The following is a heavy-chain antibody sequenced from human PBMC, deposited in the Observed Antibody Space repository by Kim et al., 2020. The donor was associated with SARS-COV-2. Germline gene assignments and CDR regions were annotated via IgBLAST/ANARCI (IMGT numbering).Heavy chain of an antibody. CDR2: IWADGSDE. Sequence: GGSLRLSCAASGFSFSTYSLHWVRQAPGKGLEWVASIWADGSDEYYADSVRGRFTVSRNNSIDALYLQMNNLKVDDTATYYCARAATTIAFFGWVLANSNWFDPWGQGTLVTVSS. J-gene: IGHJ5*02. D-gene: IGHD3-3*01. V-gene: IGHV3-33*01. CDR1: GFSFSTYS. CDR3: ARAATTIAFFGWVLANSNWFDP.